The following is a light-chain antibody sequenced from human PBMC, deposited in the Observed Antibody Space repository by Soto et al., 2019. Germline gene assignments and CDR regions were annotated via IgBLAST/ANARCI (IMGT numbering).Light chain of an antibody. CDR2: DVN. CDR1: SSDVGGYNY. CDR3: SSYTSSITLV. V-gene: IGLV2-14*01. Sequence: QSALTQPASVSGSPGQSITISCTGTSSDVGGYNYVSWYQQHPGKAPKLMIYDVNNRPSWVSNRFSGSKSGNTASLTISWLQAEDEGDYYCSSYTSSITLVFGGGTKLTVL. J-gene: IGLJ2*01.